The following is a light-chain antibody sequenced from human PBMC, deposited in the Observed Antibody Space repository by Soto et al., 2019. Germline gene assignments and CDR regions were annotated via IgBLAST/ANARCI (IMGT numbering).Light chain of an antibody. Sequence: QSVLTQPPSAYGTPGQRVSMSCAGASSNIGSNTVNWYQQLSGAAPKLLIYSNDQRPTRVPDRFSGSKSGTSASLVISGLQSEDEADYYCAAWDGSLNGYVFGTGTKLTVL. CDR2: SND. J-gene: IGLJ1*01. CDR1: SSNIGSNT. CDR3: AAWDGSLNGYV. V-gene: IGLV1-44*01.